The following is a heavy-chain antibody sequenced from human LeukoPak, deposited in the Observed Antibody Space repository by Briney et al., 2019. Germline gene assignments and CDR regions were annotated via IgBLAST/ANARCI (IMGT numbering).Heavy chain of an antibody. CDR2: INQDGSEE. J-gene: IGHJ4*02. CDR3: ARDSTYYYDSGSSGPHYFDN. CDR1: GFTFSNYW. Sequence: PGGSLRLSCAASGFTFSNYWMTWVRQAPGKGLEWVAHINQDGSEEHYMDSVKARFTISRDNSKNTLYLQLNSLRAEDTAVYYCARDSTYYYDSGSSGPHYFDNWGQGTLVTVSS. D-gene: IGHD3-10*01. V-gene: IGHV3-7*01.